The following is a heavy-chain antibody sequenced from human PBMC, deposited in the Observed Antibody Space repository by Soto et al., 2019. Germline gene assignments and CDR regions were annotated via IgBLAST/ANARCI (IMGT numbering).Heavy chain of an antibody. D-gene: IGHD1-1*01. CDR3: ARRRGNHQYYYYGMDV. CDR1: GGTFSSYA. J-gene: IGHJ6*02. V-gene: IGHV1-69*12. Sequence: QVQLVQSGAEVKKPGSSVKLSCKASGGTFSSYAISWVRQAPGQGLEWMGGIIPIFGTANYAQKFQGRVTITADESTSTAYMELSSLRSEDTAVYYCARRRGNHQYYYYGMDVWGQGTTVTVSS. CDR2: IIPIFGTA.